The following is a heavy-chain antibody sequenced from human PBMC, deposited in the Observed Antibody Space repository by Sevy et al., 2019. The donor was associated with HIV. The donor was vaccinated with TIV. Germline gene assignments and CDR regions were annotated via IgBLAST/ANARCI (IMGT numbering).Heavy chain of an antibody. Sequence: SMKVSCKASGGTFSSYAISWVRQAPGQGLEWMGGIIPIFGTANYAQKFQGRVTITADESTSTAYMELSSLRSEDTAVYYCASTWDCSSTSCPWTWFDPWGQGTLVTVSS. CDR1: GGTFSSYA. CDR3: ASTWDCSSTSCPWTWFDP. D-gene: IGHD2-2*01. CDR2: IIPIFGTA. V-gene: IGHV1-69*13. J-gene: IGHJ5*02.